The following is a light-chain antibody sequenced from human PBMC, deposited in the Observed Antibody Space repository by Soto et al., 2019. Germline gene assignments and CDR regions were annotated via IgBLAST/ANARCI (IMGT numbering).Light chain of an antibody. V-gene: IGKV3-20*01. CDR3: QQYGSSPT. J-gene: IGKJ5*01. CDR2: GTS. Sequence: EIVLTQSPGTLSLSPGERATLSCRASQSVSRTYLAWYQQKPGQAPRLLIYGTSDRATGTPDRFSGSGSGTDFTLTISRLEPEDFAVYYCQQYGSSPTFGEGTRLEIK. CDR1: QSVSRTY.